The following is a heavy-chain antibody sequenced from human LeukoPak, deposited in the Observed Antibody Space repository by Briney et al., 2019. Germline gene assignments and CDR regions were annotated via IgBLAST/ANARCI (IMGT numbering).Heavy chain of an antibody. J-gene: IGHJ4*02. CDR3: AMRERLAAAFDY. CDR2: IYTSGST. CDR1: GGSISSASYY. V-gene: IGHV4-61*02. D-gene: IGHD6-13*01. Sequence: SETLSLTCTVSGGSISSASYYWSWIRQPAGKGLEWIGRIYTSGSTNYDPSLKSRVTISVDTSKNQFSLKLSSVTAADTAVYYCAMRERLAAAFDYWGQGTLVTVSS.